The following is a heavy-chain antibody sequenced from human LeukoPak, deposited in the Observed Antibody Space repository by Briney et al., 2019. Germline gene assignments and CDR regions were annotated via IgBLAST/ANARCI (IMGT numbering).Heavy chain of an antibody. CDR3: ARDGAEGDYYYGMDV. CDR2: ISSSSSTI. D-gene: IGHD1-26*01. J-gene: IGHJ6*02. V-gene: IGHV3-48*01. CDR1: GFTFSHFW. Sequence: GGSLRLSCAASGFTFSHFWMSWVRQAPGKGLEWVSYISSSSSTIYYADAVKGRFTISRDNAKNSLYLQMNSLRAEDTAVYYCARDGAEGDYYYGMDVWGQGTTVTVSS.